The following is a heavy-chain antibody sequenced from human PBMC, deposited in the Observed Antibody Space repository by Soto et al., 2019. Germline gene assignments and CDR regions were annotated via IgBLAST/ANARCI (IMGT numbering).Heavy chain of an antibody. CDR3: AREVLFSYAPTLNWFDP. V-gene: IGHV1-18*01. CDR2: ISAYNGNT. CDR1: GYTFTSYG. D-gene: IGHD3-16*01. J-gene: IGHJ5*02. Sequence: ASVKVSCKASGYTFTSYGISWVRQAPGQGLEWMGWISAYNGNTNYAQKLQGRVTMTTDTSTSTAYMELRSLRSDDTAVYYCAREVLFSYAPTLNWFDPWGQGTLVTVS.